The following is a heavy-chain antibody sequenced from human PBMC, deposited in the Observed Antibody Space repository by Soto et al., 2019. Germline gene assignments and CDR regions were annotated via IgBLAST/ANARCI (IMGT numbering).Heavy chain of an antibody. CDR2: ISANSGNT. D-gene: IGHD1-7*01. CDR1: GYTFTDYD. J-gene: IGHJ4*02. Sequence: ASVKVSCKASGYTFTDYDINCVRQAPGQGLEWMGWISANSGNTNYAQNLQGRVTMTTDTSTSTAYMELRSLTSDDTAVYYCARAGASDWNYVSSSSWGQGTLVTSPQ. V-gene: IGHV1-18*01. CDR3: ARAGASDWNYVSSSS.